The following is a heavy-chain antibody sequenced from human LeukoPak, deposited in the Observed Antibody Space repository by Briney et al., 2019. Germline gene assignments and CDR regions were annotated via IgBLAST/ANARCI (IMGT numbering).Heavy chain of an antibody. Sequence: SETLSLTCAVYGGSFSGYYWSWIRQPPGKGLEWIGEINHSGSTNYNPSLKSRVTISVDTSKNQFSLKLSSVTAADTAVYYCARGLVNSPFDHWGQGTLVTVSS. J-gene: IGHJ4*02. CDR3: ARGLVNSPFDH. CDR1: GGSFSGYY. D-gene: IGHD2-21*01. V-gene: IGHV4-34*01. CDR2: INHSGST.